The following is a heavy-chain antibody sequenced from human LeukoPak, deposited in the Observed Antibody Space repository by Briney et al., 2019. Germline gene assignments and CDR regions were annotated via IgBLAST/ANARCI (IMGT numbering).Heavy chain of an antibody. V-gene: IGHV3-20*04. Sequence: GGSLRLSCAASGFTFDDYGMSWVRQAPGKGLEWVSGINWNGGSTGYADSVKGRFTISRDNAKNSLYLQMNSLRAEDTALYYCARDGYGDGAGVFDYWGQGTLVTVSS. CDR3: ARDGYGDGAGVFDY. J-gene: IGHJ4*02. CDR1: GFTFDDYG. CDR2: INWNGGST. D-gene: IGHD4-17*01.